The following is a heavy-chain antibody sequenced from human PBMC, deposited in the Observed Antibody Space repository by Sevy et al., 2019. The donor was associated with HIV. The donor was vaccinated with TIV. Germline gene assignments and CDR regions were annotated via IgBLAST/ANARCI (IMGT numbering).Heavy chain of an antibody. J-gene: IGHJ6*02. CDR1: GFTFSNSA. D-gene: IGHD2-21*01. CDR3: AKRPDLGVILSTGVLDV. Sequence: GGSLRLSCAASGFTFSNSAMSWVRQAPGKGLEWVSAISDSGGRAYYAHSVEGRFTISRDNSKNTLYLQMNSLRVDDTAVYYYAKRPDLGVILSTGVLDVWGQGTRVTVSS. V-gene: IGHV3-23*01. CDR2: ISDSGGRA.